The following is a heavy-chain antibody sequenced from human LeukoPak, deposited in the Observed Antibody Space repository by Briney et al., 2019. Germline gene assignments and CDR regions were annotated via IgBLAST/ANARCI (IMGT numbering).Heavy chain of an antibody. CDR1: GGSIHIGGYY. CDR2: IYYSGST. CDR3: QKTAYDILTGYRPFDY. D-gene: IGHD3-9*01. J-gene: IGHJ4*02. Sequence: SQTLSLTCTVSGGSIHIGGYYWSWIRQHPGKGLEWIGYIYYSGSTYYNPSLKSRVTISVDASKNQFSLKLSSVTAADTVFFYKQKTAYDILTGYRPFDYWGQGTLVTVSS. V-gene: IGHV4-31*03.